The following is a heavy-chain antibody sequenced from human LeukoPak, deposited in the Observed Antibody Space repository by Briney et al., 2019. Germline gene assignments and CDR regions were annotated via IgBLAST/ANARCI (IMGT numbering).Heavy chain of an antibody. CDR1: GYTFTSYY. D-gene: IGHD4-17*01. CDR3: ARDAYGDSSYYYCMDV. J-gene: IGHJ6*03. V-gene: IGHV1-46*01. CDR2: INPSGGST. Sequence: ASVKVSCKASGYTFTSYYMHWVRQAPGQGLEWMGIINPSGGSTSYAQKFQGRVTMTRDMSTSTVYMELSSLRSEDTAVYYCARDAYGDSSYYYCMDVWGKGTTVTVSS.